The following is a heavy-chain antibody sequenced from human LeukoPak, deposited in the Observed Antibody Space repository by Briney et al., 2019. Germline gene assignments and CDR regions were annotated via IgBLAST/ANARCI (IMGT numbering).Heavy chain of an antibody. Sequence: PGRSLRLSCVASGFTFNDYAMHWVRQAPGKGLEWVSGISWNSGNIDYAYSVKGRFTISRDNAKSSLYLQMHSLRAEDTALYYCGKGGYYDSSGPPDYWGQGSLVTVSS. D-gene: IGHD3-22*01. CDR1: GFTFNDYA. J-gene: IGHJ4*02. CDR2: ISWNSGNI. CDR3: GKGGYYDSSGPPDY. V-gene: IGHV3-9*01.